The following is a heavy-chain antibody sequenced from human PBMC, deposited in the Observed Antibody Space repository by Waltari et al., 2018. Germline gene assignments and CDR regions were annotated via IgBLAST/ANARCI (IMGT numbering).Heavy chain of an antibody. D-gene: IGHD2-15*01. J-gene: IGHJ4*02. CDR1: GASMSSTDW. Sequence: QLQMQESGPGLVKPSGTLSPTRSVSGASMSSTDWWSWVRQSPGKGREWRGQVHQSGRTNYNPPFASRVTISIDTSIKQFSLRVTSATAADTAVYYCARDRGRGIYLDSWGPGTLVTVSP. CDR2: VHQSGRT. CDR3: ARDRGRGIYLDS. V-gene: IGHV4-4*02.